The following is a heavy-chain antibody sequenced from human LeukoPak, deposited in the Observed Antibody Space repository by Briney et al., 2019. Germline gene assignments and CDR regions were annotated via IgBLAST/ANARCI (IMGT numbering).Heavy chain of an antibody. V-gene: IGHV4-30-2*01. CDR3: ARANLSFIDY. CDR2: IYHSGST. CDR1: GFTFSSYG. J-gene: IGHJ4*02. Sequence: LRLSCAASGFTFSSYGMSWVRQAPGKGLEWIGYIYHSGSTYYNPSLKSRVTISVDRSKNQFSLKLSSVTAADTAVYYCARANLSFIDYWGQGTLVTVSS. D-gene: IGHD2-2*01.